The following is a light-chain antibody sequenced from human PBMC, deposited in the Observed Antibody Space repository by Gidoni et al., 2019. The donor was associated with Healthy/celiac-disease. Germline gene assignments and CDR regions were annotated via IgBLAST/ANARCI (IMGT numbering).Light chain of an antibody. J-gene: IGKJ2*01. V-gene: IGKV1-5*03. CDR3: QQYNSYSPYT. CDR1: QSISSW. Sequence: DIQMTQSPSTLSASVGDRVTITCRASQSISSWLAWYQQQPGKAPKLLIYKASSLESGVPSRFIGSGSGTAFSLTISSLQPDDFAPYYCQQYNSYSPYTFGQGTKLEIK. CDR2: KAS.